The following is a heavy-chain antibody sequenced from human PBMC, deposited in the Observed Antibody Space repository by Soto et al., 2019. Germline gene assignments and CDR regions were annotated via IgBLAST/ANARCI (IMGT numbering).Heavy chain of an antibody. CDR1: GFTFSRDE. D-gene: IGHD3-16*02. V-gene: IGHV3-13*01. J-gene: IGHJ3*02. CDR3: ERGSDYISGSYRQGGFDI. CDR2: IGTAGDT. Sequence: EVQLVESGGGLVQPGGSLRLSCAASGFTFSRDEMNWVRQATGKGLEWVSAIGTAGDTYYPDYVKGGFTISRENANNSLYLQMNSLRAVDTAVYYWERGSDYISGSYRQGGFDIWGQGTMVTVSS.